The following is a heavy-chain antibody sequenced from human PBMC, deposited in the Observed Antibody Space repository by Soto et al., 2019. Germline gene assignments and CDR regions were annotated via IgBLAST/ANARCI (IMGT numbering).Heavy chain of an antibody. CDR1: GFMFNNSA. Sequence: PGGSLRLSCKASGFMFNNSAMTWVRQAPGQGLQLVASVSDNGGSRGGTYYADSVKGRFTISRDNSKNTLYLQLDSLTGADTAVYYCARAKAVVIAALDIWGQGTMVTVSS. D-gene: IGHD2-21*01. J-gene: IGHJ3*02. CDR3: ARAKAVVIAALDI. CDR2: VSDNGGSRGGT. V-gene: IGHV3-23*01.